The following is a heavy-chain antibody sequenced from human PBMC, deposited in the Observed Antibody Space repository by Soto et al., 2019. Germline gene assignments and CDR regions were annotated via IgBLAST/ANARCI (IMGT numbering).Heavy chain of an antibody. Sequence: QVQLVQSGAEVKKPGASVKVSCRTSGYTFISYGISWVRQAPGQGLEWLGWISAYNGNTNYAKNFQGRVTMTTDTPTSTGYLEMRSLRSDDTAVYYCARRPYYGPGNPLFDYWGQGTLVTVSS. CDR1: GYTFISYG. D-gene: IGHD3-22*01. V-gene: IGHV1-18*01. CDR2: ISAYNGNT. CDR3: ARRPYYGPGNPLFDY. J-gene: IGHJ4*01.